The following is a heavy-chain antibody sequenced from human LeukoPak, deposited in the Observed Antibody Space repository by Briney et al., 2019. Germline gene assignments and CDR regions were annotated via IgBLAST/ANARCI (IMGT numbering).Heavy chain of an antibody. CDR3: AREVTSYGREYSSSSEPDY. CDR2: ISSSSSYI. V-gene: IGHV3-21*01. CDR1: GSTFSSYS. D-gene: IGHD6-6*01. Sequence: KSGGSLRLSCAASGSTFSSYSMNWVRQAPGKGLEWVSSISSSSSYIYYADSVKGRFTISRDNAKNSLYLQMNSLRAEDTAVYYCAREVTSYGREYSSSSEPDYWGQGTLVTVSS. J-gene: IGHJ4*02.